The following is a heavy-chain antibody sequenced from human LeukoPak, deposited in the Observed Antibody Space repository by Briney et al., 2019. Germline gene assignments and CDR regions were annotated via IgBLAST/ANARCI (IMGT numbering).Heavy chain of an antibody. CDR1: GYIFTSYW. V-gene: IGHV5-10-1*01. Sequence: GESLQISCKGSGYIFTSYWISRVRQMPGKGLEWMGRIDPSDSYTNYSPSFQGHVTISADKSISTAYLQWSSLKASDTAMYYCARSRGGIVVVPAAMKWAFGIWGQGTMVTVSS. CDR2: IDPSDSYT. J-gene: IGHJ3*02. D-gene: IGHD2-2*01. CDR3: ARSRGGIVVVPAAMKWAFGI.